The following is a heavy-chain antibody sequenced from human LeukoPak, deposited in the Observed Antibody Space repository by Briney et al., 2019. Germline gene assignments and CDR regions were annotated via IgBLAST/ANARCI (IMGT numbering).Heavy chain of an antibody. D-gene: IGHD6-13*01. CDR1: GYRFTNYW. CDR3: ARRSGYTSSWSTFDY. J-gene: IGHJ4*02. Sequence: GESLKISCMGSGYRFTNYWIGWVRQMPGKGLEWMGIIYPGDSDIRYSPSFQGQVTISADKSITTAYLQWSSLKASDTAIYYCARRSGYTSSWSTFDYWGQGTLVTVSS. V-gene: IGHV5-51*01. CDR2: IYPGDSDI.